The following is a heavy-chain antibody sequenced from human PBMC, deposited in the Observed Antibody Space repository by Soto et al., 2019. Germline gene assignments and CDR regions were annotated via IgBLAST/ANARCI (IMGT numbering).Heavy chain of an antibody. V-gene: IGHV2-70*12. J-gene: IGHJ4*02. CDR3: ARRAAYSSSYFFDY. D-gene: IGHD6-6*01. CDR1: GFSLRTSGMC. CDR2: VDWDGDK. Sequence: SGPTLVNPTQTLTLTCTFSGFSLRTSGMCVSWIRQPPGKALEWPALVDWDGDKYYNTSLKTRLTISRDTSKNQVVLTMTNMDPVDTATYYCARRAAYSSSYFFDYWGQGSLVTVSS.